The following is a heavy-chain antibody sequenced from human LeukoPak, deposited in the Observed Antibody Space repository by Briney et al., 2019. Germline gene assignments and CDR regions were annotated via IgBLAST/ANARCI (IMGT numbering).Heavy chain of an antibody. CDR3: ARGDDYGDYGSGWYFDL. V-gene: IGHV3-53*05. D-gene: IGHD4-17*01. Sequence: GGSLRLSCAASGFTVGSSFMTWVRQAPGKGLEWVSVIFSDGTTYYADSVKGRFTISRDNSKNTLYLQMNSLRAEDTAVYYCARGDDYGDYGSGWYFDLWGRGTLVTVSS. CDR2: IFSDGTT. CDR1: GFTVGSSF. J-gene: IGHJ2*01.